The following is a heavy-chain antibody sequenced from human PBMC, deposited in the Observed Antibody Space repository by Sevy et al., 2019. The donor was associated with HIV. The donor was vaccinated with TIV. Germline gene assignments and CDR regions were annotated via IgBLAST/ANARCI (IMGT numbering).Heavy chain of an antibody. D-gene: IGHD3-22*01. CDR1: GGSISSGDYY. CDR3: ARQRASSGYFYFDS. CDR2: IFYSGST. J-gene: IGHJ4*02. V-gene: IGHV4-30-4*01. Sequence: SETLSLTCTVSGGSISSGDYYWSWIRQPPGKGLEWIGYIFYSGSTYFNPSLKSRVTISLDTSKSQFSRRLSSVTAADTAVFYCARQRASSGYFYFDSWGQGTLVTVSS.